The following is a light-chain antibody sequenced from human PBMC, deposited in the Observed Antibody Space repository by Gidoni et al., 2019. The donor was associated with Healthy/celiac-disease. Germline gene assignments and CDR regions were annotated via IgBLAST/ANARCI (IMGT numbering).Light chain of an antibody. CDR1: QSISSW. Sequence: DIQMNQSPSTLSASVGDRVTITCRASQSISSWLAWYQQKPGKAPKLLIYKASSLESGVPSRFLGSGFGTEFTLTISSLQPDDFATYYCQQYNSYSRTLGQGTKVEIK. CDR2: KAS. V-gene: IGKV1-5*03. J-gene: IGKJ1*01. CDR3: QQYNSYSRT.